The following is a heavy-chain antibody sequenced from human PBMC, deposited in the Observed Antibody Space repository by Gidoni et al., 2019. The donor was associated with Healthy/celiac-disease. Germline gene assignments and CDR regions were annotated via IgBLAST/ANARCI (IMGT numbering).Heavy chain of an antibody. CDR1: GCSISSYY. V-gene: IGHV4-59*08. CDR3: ARQQGDWTGYYREALDY. D-gene: IGHD3-9*01. J-gene: IGHJ4*02. Sequence: QVQLQESGPGLVKPSETLSLTCTVSGCSISSYYWSWIRQPPGKGLEWIGYIYYSGSTNYNPSLKSRVTISVDTSKNQFSLKLSSVTAADTAVYYCARQQGDWTGYYREALDYWGQGTLVTVSS. CDR2: IYYSGST.